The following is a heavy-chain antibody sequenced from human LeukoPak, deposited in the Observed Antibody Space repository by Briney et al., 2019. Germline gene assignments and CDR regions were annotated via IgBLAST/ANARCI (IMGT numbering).Heavy chain of an antibody. V-gene: IGHV4-38-2*02. Sequence: SETLSLTCTVSGYSISSGYYWGWIRPPPGKGLEWIGSIYHSGSTYCNPSLKSRVTISVDTSKNQFSLKLSSVTAADTAVYYCARIGYSSTLDYWGQGTLVTVSS. D-gene: IGHD6-13*01. CDR2: IYHSGST. CDR3: ARIGYSSTLDY. CDR1: GYSISSGYY. J-gene: IGHJ4*02.